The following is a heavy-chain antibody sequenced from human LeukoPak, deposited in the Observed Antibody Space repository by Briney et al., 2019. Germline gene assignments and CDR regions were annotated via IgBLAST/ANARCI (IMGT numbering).Heavy chain of an antibody. J-gene: IGHJ4*02. D-gene: IGHD5-12*01. CDR1: GFTFSSYG. Sequence: GGSLRLSCAASGFTFSSYGMHWVRQAPGKGLEWVAVIWYDGSNKYYADSVKGRFTISRENDKNSLFLQMNSLRAEDTAVYYCARDGGYSGYDADCWGQGTLVTVSS. V-gene: IGHV3-33*01. CDR3: ARDGGYSGYDADC. CDR2: IWYDGSNK.